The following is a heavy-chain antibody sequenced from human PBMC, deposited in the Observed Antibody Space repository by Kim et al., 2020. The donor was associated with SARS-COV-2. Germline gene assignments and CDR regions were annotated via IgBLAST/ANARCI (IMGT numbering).Heavy chain of an antibody. CDR2: ISYDGSNK. CDR1: GFTFSSYA. D-gene: IGHD6-19*01. CDR3: ARDGGIAVAGDAFDI. J-gene: IGHJ3*02. Sequence: GGSLRLSCAASGFTFSSYAMHWVRQAPGKGLEWVAVISYDGSNKYYADSVKGRFTISRDNSKNTLYLQMNSLRAEDTAVYYCARDGGIAVAGDAFDIWGQGTMVTVSS. V-gene: IGHV3-30*04.